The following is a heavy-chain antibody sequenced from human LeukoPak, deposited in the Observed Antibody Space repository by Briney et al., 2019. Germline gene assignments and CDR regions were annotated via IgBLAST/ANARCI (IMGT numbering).Heavy chain of an antibody. CDR3: ATDRWFDP. Sequence: SGGSLRLSCAASGFTFRNSWMSWVRQAPGKGLEWVGRIKSKSDGGTTDYAAPVKGRFTISRDDSKSTLYLQMNSLKTEDTAVYYCATDRWFDPWGQGALVTVSS. V-gene: IGHV3-15*01. CDR1: GFTFRNSW. CDR2: IKSKSDGGTT. J-gene: IGHJ5*02.